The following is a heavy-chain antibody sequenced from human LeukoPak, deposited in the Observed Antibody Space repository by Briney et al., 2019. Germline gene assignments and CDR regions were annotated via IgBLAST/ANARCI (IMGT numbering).Heavy chain of an antibody. CDR2: IYTGVST. Sequence: PGGSLRLSCAASGFTVSSNYMSWVRQAPGKGLEWVSVIYTGVSTYYADSVKGRFAISRDNPKNTPYLQMNSLRAEDTAVYYCARVRPHPIIDVWGKGTTVTVSS. CDR3: ARVRPHPIIDV. CDR1: GFTVSSNY. J-gene: IGHJ6*03. D-gene: IGHD6-6*01. V-gene: IGHV3-53*01.